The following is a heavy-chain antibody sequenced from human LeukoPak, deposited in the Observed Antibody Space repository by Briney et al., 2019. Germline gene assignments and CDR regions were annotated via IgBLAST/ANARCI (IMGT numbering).Heavy chain of an antibody. CDR2: IYCSGST. Sequence: SETLSLTCTVSGGSISSYYWSWIRQPPGKGLEWIGYIYCSGSTNYNPSLKSRVTISVDTSKNQFSLKLSSVTAADTAVYYCARDLLSSSSSSNAFDIWGQGTMVTVSS. J-gene: IGHJ3*02. CDR1: GGSISSYY. CDR3: ARDLLSSSSSSNAFDI. D-gene: IGHD6-6*01. V-gene: IGHV4-59*12.